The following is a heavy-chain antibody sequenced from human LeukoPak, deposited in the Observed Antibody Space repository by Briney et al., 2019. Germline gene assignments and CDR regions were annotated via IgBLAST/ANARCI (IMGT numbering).Heavy chain of an antibody. CDR3: ARAPYNSVDY. CDR2: IYYSGST. D-gene: IGHD5-24*01. CDR1: GGSISSGDYY. J-gene: IGHJ4*02. Sequence: SETLSLTCTVSGGSISSGDYYWSWIRQPPGKGLGWIGYIYYSGSTYYNPSLKSRVTISVDTPKNQFSLKLSSVTAADTAVYYCARAPYNSVDYWGQGTLVTVSS. V-gene: IGHV4-30-4*01.